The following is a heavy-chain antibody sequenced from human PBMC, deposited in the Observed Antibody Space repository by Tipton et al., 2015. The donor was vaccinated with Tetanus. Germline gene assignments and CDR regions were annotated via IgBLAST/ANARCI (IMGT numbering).Heavy chain of an antibody. J-gene: IGHJ4*02. CDR3: ARHGWGGDYLDSFDY. CDR2: IWYDGSNK. Sequence: RSLRLSCAASGFTFSSYGMHWVRQAPGKGLEWVAVIWYDGSNKYYADSVKGRFTISRDNSKNTLYLQMNSLRAEDTAVYYCARHGWGGDYLDSFDYWGQGTLVPVSS. V-gene: IGHV3-33*01. CDR1: GFTFSSYG. D-gene: IGHD4-17*01.